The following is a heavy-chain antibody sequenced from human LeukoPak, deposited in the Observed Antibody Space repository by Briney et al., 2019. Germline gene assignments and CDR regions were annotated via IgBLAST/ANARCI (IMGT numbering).Heavy chain of an antibody. CDR1: GFSLSTSGVG. J-gene: IGHJ4*02. CDR3: ARLDNDFWSGYCIYYFDY. CDR2: IYWNDDK. Sequence: SGPTLVNPTQTLTLTCTFSGFSLSTSGVGVGWIRQPPGKALEWLALIYWNDDKRYSQSLKSRLTITKDTSKNQVVLTMTNMDPVDAATYYCARLDNDFWSGYCIYYFDYWGQGTLVTVSS. D-gene: IGHD3-3*01. V-gene: IGHV2-5*01.